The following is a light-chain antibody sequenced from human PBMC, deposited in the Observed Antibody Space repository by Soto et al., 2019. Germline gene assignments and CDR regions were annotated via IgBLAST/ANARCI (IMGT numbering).Light chain of an antibody. Sequence: EIVLTQSPATLSVSPGERATLSCRASQSVNQKLGWYQQKPGQAPRLLIYVASYRATGIPARFSGSGSGTEYTLTISNLQAEDFAVYYCQQRSNWPPMYTFGQGTKLEIK. J-gene: IGKJ2*01. CDR1: QSVNQK. CDR3: QQRSNWPPMYT. CDR2: VAS. V-gene: IGKV3-15*01.